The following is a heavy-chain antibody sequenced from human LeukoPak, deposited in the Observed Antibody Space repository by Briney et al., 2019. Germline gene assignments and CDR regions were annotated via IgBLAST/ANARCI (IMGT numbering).Heavy chain of an antibody. Sequence: SETLSLTCTVSGGSISSSSYYWGWIRQPPGKGLEWIGSIYYSGSTYYNPSLKSRVTISVDTSKNQFSLKLSSVTAADTAVYYCARGGDITMIVVVIGDAFDIWGQGTMVTVSS. CDR3: ARGGDITMIVVVIGDAFDI. CDR1: GGSISSSSYY. CDR2: IYYSGST. V-gene: IGHV4-39*01. J-gene: IGHJ3*02. D-gene: IGHD3-22*01.